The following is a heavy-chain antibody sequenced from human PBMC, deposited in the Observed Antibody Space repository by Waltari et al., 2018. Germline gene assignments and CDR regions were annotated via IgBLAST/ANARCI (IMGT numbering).Heavy chain of an antibody. CDR2: IIPSFGTA. CDR3: GTNSGYAQWAFDI. D-gene: IGHD5-12*01. V-gene: IGHV1-69*08. CDR1: GGTFSSYA. Sequence: QVQLVQSGAEVKKPGSSVKVSCKASGGTFSSYAISWVRQAPGQGLEWMGRIIPSFGTADYAQKFQGRVTITADKSTSTAYMELSSLRSEDTAVYYCGTNSGYAQWAFDIWGQGTMVTVSS. J-gene: IGHJ3*02.